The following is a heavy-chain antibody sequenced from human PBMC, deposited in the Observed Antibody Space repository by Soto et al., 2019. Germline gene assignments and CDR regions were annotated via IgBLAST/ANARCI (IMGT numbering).Heavy chain of an antibody. J-gene: IGHJ4*02. CDR3: ARGGSIEMSTIPVFDY. Sequence: VQQSGGGLVQPGGSLRLSCVASAFTISTSYMSWVRQAPGKGLEWVSLIYSSGTTFYADSVKGRFTISRHNSNNKLYLQMNSLRAEDTAVYYCARGGSIEMSTIPVFDYWGQGTLVTVSS. CDR2: IYSSGTT. V-gene: IGHV3-53*04. D-gene: IGHD3-10*01. CDR1: AFTISTSY.